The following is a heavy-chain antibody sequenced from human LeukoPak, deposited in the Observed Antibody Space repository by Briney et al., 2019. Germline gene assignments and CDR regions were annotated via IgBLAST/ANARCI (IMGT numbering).Heavy chain of an antibody. J-gene: IGHJ2*01. CDR3: ARIKGIPLSGNFEL. CDR1: GYSISTGYY. D-gene: IGHD5-18*01. Sequence: SETLSLTCSVSGYSISTGYYWGWIRQPPGEGLEWIGTVYHSGSTYYKPSLKSRVTISVGTSKNPYSLKLNSVTAADTAVFYCARIKGIPLSGNFELWGRGTLVTVSS. CDR2: VYHSGST. V-gene: IGHV4-38-2*02.